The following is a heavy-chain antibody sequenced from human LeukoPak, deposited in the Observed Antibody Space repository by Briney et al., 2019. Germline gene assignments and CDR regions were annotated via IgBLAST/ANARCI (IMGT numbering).Heavy chain of an antibody. V-gene: IGHV4-39*01. J-gene: IGHJ3*02. CDR2: IYYSGST. Sequence: PSETLSLTCTVSGGSISSSSYYWGWIRQPPGKGPEWIGSIYYSGSTYYNPSLKSRVTISVDTSKNQFSLKLSSVTAADTAVYYCARHSMSTDAFDIWGQGTMVTVSS. CDR1: GGSISSSSYY. CDR3: ARHSMSTDAFDI.